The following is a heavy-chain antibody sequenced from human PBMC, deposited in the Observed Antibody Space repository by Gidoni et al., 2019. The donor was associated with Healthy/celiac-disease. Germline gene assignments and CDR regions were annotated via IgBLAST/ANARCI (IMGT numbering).Heavy chain of an antibody. CDR1: GGSISSSSYY. J-gene: IGHJ5*02. CDR2: IYYSGST. CDR3: ARSPTWNDGLNWFDP. Sequence: QLQLQESGPGLVKPSETLSLTCTVSGGSISSSSYYWGWIRQPPGKGLEWIGSIYYSGSTYYNPSLKSRVTISVDTSKNQFSLKLSSVTAADTAVYYCARSPTWNDGLNWFDPWGQGTLVTVSS. D-gene: IGHD1-1*01. V-gene: IGHV4-39*01.